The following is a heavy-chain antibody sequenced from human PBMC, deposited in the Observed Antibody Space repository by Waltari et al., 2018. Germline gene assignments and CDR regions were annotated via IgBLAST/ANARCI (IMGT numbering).Heavy chain of an antibody. CDR3: ARGSGRIVAAFDI. J-gene: IGHJ3*02. D-gene: IGHD1-26*01. CDR2: INHSGST. Sequence: QVQLQQWGAGLFKPSETLSLTCAVYGGSFSGYSWSWIRQPPGKGLEWIGEINHSGSTNYNPSHKSRVTRAVDTSKNQFSLKLSSVTAADTAVYYCARGSGRIVAAFDIWGQGTMVTVSS. CDR1: GGSFSGYS. V-gene: IGHV4-34*01.